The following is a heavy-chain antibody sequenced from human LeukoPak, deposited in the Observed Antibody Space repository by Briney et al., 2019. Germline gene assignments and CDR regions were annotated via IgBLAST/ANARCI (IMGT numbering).Heavy chain of an antibody. CDR3: ARYLYYYYYMDV. J-gene: IGHJ6*03. CDR1: GFTFSTNS. Sequence: GGSLRLSCAASGFTFSTNSMNWVRQAPGKGLEWVSSISSSSSYIYYADSVKGRFTISRDNAKNSLYLQMNSLRAEDTAVYYCARYLYYYYYMDVWGKGTTVTVSS. CDR2: ISSSSSYI. V-gene: IGHV3-21*01.